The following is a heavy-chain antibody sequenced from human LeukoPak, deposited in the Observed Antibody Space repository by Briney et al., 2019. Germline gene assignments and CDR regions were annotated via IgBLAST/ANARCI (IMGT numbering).Heavy chain of an antibody. CDR3: ASGYYDILTGLYGFDY. V-gene: IGHV4-4*07. D-gene: IGHD3-9*01. Sequence: PSETLSLTCTVSGGSISSYYWSWIRQPAGKGLEWIGRIYTSGSTNYNPSLKSRVTMSVDTSKNQFSLKLSSVTAADTAVYYCASGYYDILTGLYGFDYWGQGTLVTVSS. J-gene: IGHJ4*02. CDR1: GGSISSYY. CDR2: IYTSGST.